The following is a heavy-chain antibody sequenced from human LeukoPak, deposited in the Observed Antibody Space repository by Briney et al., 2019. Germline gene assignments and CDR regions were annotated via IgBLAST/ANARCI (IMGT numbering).Heavy chain of an antibody. CDR2: ISGSGGST. Sequence: GGSPRLSCAASGFTFSSYAMSWVRQAPGKGLEWVSAISGSGGSTYYADSVKGRFTISRDNSKNTLYLQMNSPRAEDTAVYYCAKDGITMVRGVIRPYYYYGMDVWGKGTTVTVSS. D-gene: IGHD3-10*01. CDR1: GFTFSSYA. J-gene: IGHJ6*04. V-gene: IGHV3-23*01. CDR3: AKDGITMVRGVIRPYYYYGMDV.